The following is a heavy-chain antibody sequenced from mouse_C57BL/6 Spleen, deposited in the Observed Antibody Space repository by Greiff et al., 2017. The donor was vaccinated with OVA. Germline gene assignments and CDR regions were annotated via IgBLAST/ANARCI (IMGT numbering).Heavy chain of an antibody. CDR3: ARSLYYGNPHYFDY. CDR1: GYPFPGSW. J-gene: IGHJ2*01. V-gene: IGHV1-9*01. CDR2: ILPGSGST. Sequence: QVQLQQSGAELMKPGASVKLSCTATGYPFPGSWLAFFPPRPFPCLSWIGEILPGSGSTNYNEKFKGNATFTADTSSTTAYMQLSSLTTEDSAIYYCARSLYYGNPHYFDYWGQGTTLTVSS. D-gene: IGHD2-1*01.